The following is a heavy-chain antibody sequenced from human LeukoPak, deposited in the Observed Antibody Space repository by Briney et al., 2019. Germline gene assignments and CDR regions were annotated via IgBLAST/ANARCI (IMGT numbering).Heavy chain of an antibody. CDR1: GYTFTSYY. V-gene: IGHV1-46*01. D-gene: IGHD3-22*01. Sequence: ASVKVSCKASGYTFTSYYVHWVRQAPGQGLEWMGIINPSGGSTSYAQKFQGRVTMARDTSTSTVYMELSSLRSEGTAVYYCAREYYYDSRGYYHYWYCDLCGRGTLVTVSS. CDR2: INPSGGST. CDR3: AREYYYDSRGYYHYWYCDL. J-gene: IGHJ2*01.